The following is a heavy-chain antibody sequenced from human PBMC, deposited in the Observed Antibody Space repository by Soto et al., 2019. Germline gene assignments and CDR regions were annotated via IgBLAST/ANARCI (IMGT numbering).Heavy chain of an antibody. D-gene: IGHD2-21*02. CDR2: ISGYDGRT. V-gene: IGHV1-18*01. CDR1: GYTFTSYE. J-gene: IGHJ6*02. Sequence: QVHLVQSGAEVKKPGASVKVSCKTSGYTFTSYEISWVRQAPGQGLEWLGWISGYDGRTNLAQKVQDRVTMTTDTSTSTVYMELRSLRSDDTAVYYCAREGDVPYYYYGMDVWGQGTTVTVSS. CDR3: AREGDVPYYYYGMDV.